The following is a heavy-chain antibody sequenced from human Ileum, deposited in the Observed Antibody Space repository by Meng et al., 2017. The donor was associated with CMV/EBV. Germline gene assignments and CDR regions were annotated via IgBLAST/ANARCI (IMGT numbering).Heavy chain of an antibody. CDR1: GFTFSSYA. D-gene: IGHD2-8*02. V-gene: IGHV3-23*05. Sequence: GGSLRLSCAASGFTFSSYAMSWVRQAPGKGLEWVSTIYSAGTSTYYADSVKGRFTISRDNSQNTLILQMNSLRAEDTAVYYCTTPPLHYDTYWFTYYFDNWGQGTLVTVSS. CDR3: TTPPLHYDTYWFTYYFDN. CDR2: IYSAGTST. J-gene: IGHJ4*02.